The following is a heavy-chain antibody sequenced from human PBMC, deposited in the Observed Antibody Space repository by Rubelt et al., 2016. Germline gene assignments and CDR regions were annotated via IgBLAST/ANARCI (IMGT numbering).Heavy chain of an antibody. CDR1: GFTFSSYG. CDR3: ARVQGRSGCLDY. V-gene: IGHV3-33*01. Sequence: QVQLVESGGGVVQPGRSLRLSCAASGFTFSSYGMHWVRQAPGKGLERVAVIWYDGSNKYYADSVKGRFTISRDNSKTTLYLQMNSLRAEDTAVYYCARVQGRSGCLDYCGQGTLVTVSS. J-gene: IGHJ4*02. D-gene: IGHD3-10*01. CDR2: IWYDGSNK.